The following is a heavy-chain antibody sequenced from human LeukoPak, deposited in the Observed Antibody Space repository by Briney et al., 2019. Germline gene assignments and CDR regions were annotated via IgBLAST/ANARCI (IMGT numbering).Heavy chain of an antibody. CDR2: IYTSGST. CDR1: GGSISSYY. Sequence: SETLSLTCTVSGGSISSYYWSWIRQPTGKGLEWIGRIYTSGSTNYNPSLKSRVTMSVDTSKNQFSLKLSSVTAADTAVYYCARDPHYYDSSGYLNYFDYWGQGTLVTVSS. J-gene: IGHJ4*02. V-gene: IGHV4-4*07. D-gene: IGHD3-22*01. CDR3: ARDPHYYDSSGYLNYFDY.